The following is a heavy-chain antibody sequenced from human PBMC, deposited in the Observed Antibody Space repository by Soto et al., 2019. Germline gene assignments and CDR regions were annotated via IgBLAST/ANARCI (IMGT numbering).Heavy chain of an antibody. J-gene: IGHJ6*02. CDR1: GGTFSTSA. Sequence: QVQLEQSGAEVKKPGSSVKVSCKASGGTFSTSAISWVRQAPGQGLEWMGGIMPIFRTPDYAQKFQGRVTITADESTSTAYMELSGLRSDDTAVYYCARDKDRQQLGGNHYYMLDVWDQGTTVTVSS. CDR2: IMPIFRTP. D-gene: IGHD1-26*01. V-gene: IGHV1-69*13. CDR3: ARDKDRQQLGGNHYYMLDV.